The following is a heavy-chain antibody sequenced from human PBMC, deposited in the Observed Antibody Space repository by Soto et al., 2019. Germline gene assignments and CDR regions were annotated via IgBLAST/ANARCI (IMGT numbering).Heavy chain of an antibody. CDR1: GLNFDDFA. CDR2: ITWNSRVL. CDR3: AKGRYDFWSTYYFDS. J-gene: IGHJ4*02. D-gene: IGHD3-3*01. Sequence: PGGSLRLSCVGTGLNFDDFAMHWVRQAPGKGLEWVSGITWNSRVLAYADSVKGRFTISRDNARNSLYLQMDSLRDEDTALYYCAKGRYDFWSTYYFDSWGQGTLVTVSS. V-gene: IGHV3-9*01.